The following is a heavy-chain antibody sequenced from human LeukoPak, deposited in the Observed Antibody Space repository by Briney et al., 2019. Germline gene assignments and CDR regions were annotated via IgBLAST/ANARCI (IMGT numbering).Heavy chain of an antibody. CDR3: ARGSDDYSFDY. V-gene: IGHV4-34*01. D-gene: IGHD4-11*01. J-gene: IGHJ4*02. CDR1: GGSFSGYY. Sequence: SGTLSLTCAVYGGSFSGYYWSWIRQPPGKGLEWIGEINHSGSTNYNPSLKSRVTISVDTSKNQFSLKLSSVTAADTAVYYCARGSDDYSFDYWGQGTLVTVFS. CDR2: INHSGST.